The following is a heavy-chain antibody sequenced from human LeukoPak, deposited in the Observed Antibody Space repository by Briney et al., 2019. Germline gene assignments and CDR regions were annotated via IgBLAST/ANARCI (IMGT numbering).Heavy chain of an antibody. J-gene: IGHJ3*02. CDR3: AKDGDSSPVYAFDI. CDR1: GFTFSSYG. Sequence: PGRSLRLSCAASGFTFSSYGMHWVRQAPGKGLEWVAVISYDGSNKYYADSVKGRFTISRDNSKNTLYLQMNSLRAEDTAVYYCAKDGDSSPVYAFDIWGQGTMVTVSS. D-gene: IGHD3-22*01. CDR2: ISYDGSNK. V-gene: IGHV3-30*18.